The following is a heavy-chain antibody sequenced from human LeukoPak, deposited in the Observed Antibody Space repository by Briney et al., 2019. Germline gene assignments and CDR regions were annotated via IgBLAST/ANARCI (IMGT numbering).Heavy chain of an antibody. CDR3: ARENSRAGYTVFDY. CDR2: IHYSGSS. D-gene: IGHD5-24*01. CDR1: GGSISSDC. J-gene: IGHJ4*02. Sequence: SETLSLTCSVSGGSISSDCWSWIRQPPGMGLEWIGYIHYSGSSNYNPSLKSRVTISLDTSKNQVSLKLISVTAADTAVYYCARENSRAGYTVFDYWGQGTLVTVSS. V-gene: IGHV4-59*01.